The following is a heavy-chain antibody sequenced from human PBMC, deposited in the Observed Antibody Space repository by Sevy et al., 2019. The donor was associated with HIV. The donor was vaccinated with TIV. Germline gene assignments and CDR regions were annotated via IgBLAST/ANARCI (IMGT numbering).Heavy chain of an antibody. CDR2: ISSSGSGT. Sequence: GGCLRLSCSASGFTFSGSALHWVRQAPGKGLEYVSVISSSGSGTYYAESVKGRFTISRDNSKNTLYLQMRSLRTADTAVYYCVKDSIFYDSSSRYRPFYYYGMDVWGQGTSVTVSS. CDR3: VKDSIFYDSSSRYRPFYYYGMDV. J-gene: IGHJ6*02. CDR1: GFTFSGSA. V-gene: IGHV3-64D*09. D-gene: IGHD3-16*01.